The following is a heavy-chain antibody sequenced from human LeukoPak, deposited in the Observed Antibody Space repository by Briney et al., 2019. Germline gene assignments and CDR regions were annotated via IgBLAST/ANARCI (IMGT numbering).Heavy chain of an antibody. V-gene: IGHV3-48*01. J-gene: IGHJ6*04. D-gene: IGHD3-10*02. CDR2: ISSRSSTI. Sequence: GGSLRLSCAASGFTFSGYSMNWVRQAPGKGLEWVSYISSRSSTIYYADSVKGRFTISRDNAKNSLYLQMNSLRAEDTAVYYCAELGITMIGGVWGKGTTVTISS. CDR3: AELGITMIGGV. CDR1: GFTFSGYS.